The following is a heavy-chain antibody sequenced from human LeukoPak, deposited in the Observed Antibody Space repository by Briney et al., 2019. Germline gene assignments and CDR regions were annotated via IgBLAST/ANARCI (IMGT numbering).Heavy chain of an antibody. CDR1: GYTFTGYY. Sequence: GASVEVSCKASGYTFTGYYMHWVRQAPGQGLEWMGRINPDSGGTNYAQKFQGRVTMTRDTSIGTAYMELSRLRSDDTAVYYCSRIEAPSAWGQGTLVTVSS. J-gene: IGHJ5*02. V-gene: IGHV1-2*06. CDR3: SRIEAPSA. CDR2: INPDSGGT.